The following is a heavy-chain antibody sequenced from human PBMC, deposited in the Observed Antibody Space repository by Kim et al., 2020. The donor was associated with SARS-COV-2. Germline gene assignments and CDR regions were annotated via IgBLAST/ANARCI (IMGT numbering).Heavy chain of an antibody. Sequence: GGSLRLSCVVSGFTFSNFGMHWVRQAPGKGLEWVTFISSDGSDKYYTDSVKGRFTISRDNSKNTLYLQMNSLRVDDMAVYYCARDAYFDWFGPRKGPQTNPSDHWGQGILVTVSS. D-gene: IGHD3-9*01. CDR3: ARDAYFDWFGPRKGPQTNPSDH. CDR1: GFTFSNFG. J-gene: IGHJ5*02. CDR2: ISSDGSDK. V-gene: IGHV3-33*05.